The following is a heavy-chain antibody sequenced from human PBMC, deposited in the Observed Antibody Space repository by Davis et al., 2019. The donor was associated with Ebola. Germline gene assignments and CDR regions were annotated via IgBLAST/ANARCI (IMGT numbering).Heavy chain of an antibody. CDR3: AKDAVTSSPYDAFDI. Sequence: GVLKISCAASGFTVNYNYMSWVRQAPGKGLEWVSSISSSSSYIYYADSVKGRFTISRDNAKNSLYLQMNSLRAEDTAVYYCAKDAVTSSPYDAFDIWGQGTMVTVSS. D-gene: IGHD4-11*01. V-gene: IGHV3-21*01. CDR1: GFTVNYNY. CDR2: ISSSSSYI. J-gene: IGHJ3*02.